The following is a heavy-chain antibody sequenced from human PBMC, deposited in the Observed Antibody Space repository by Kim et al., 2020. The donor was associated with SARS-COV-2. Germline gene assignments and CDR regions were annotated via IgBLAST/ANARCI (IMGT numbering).Heavy chain of an antibody. J-gene: IGHJ4*02. CDR1: GFTFSSYA. CDR2: ISYDGSNK. V-gene: IGHV3-30*04. CDR3: ARMVPYYYGSGSYFDY. D-gene: IGHD3-10*01. Sequence: GGSLRLSCAASGFTFSSYAMHWVRQAPGKGLEWVAVISYDGSNKYYADSVKGRFTISRDNSKNTLYLQMNSLRAEDTAVYYCARMVPYYYGSGSYFDYWGQGTLVTVSS.